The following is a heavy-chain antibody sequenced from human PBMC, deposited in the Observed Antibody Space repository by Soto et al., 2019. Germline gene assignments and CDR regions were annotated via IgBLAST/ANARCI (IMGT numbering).Heavy chain of an antibody. J-gene: IGHJ4*02. CDR3: ARGPSLRYFDWLLGYRLDY. V-gene: IGHV1-18*01. D-gene: IGHD3-9*01. CDR2: ISAYNGNT. Sequence: ASVKVSCKASGYTFTNFGISWVRQAPGQGLEWMGWISAYNGNTNYAQKLQGRVTMTTDTSTSTAYMELRSLRSDDTAVYYCARGPSLRYFDWLLGYRLDYWGQGTLVTVSS. CDR1: GYTFTNFG.